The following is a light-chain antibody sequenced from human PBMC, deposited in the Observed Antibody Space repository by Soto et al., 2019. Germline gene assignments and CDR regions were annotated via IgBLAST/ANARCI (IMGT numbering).Light chain of an antibody. CDR2: DAS. CDR1: QDISNY. Sequence: DIQMTHSPSSLSASVGDRVTITCQASQDISNYLNWYQQKPGKAPKLLIYDASNLETGVPSRFSGSGSGTEFTVTISSLQPEDIATYYCQKYANLLFGQGKRLAIK. V-gene: IGKV1-33*01. J-gene: IGKJ5*01. CDR3: QKYANLL.